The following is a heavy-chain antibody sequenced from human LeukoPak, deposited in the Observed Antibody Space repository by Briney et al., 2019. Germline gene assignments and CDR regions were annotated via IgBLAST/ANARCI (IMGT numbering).Heavy chain of an antibody. V-gene: IGHV1-69*05. CDR3: GRKAGDCGGGSCYSIDY. CDR2: SIPIFGTA. Sequence: SVKVSCKAFGGSFSSEAISWVRQAPGQGLEWMGGSIPIFGTANYAQKFQGRVTITTDESTSTAYMEVSSLRSEDTAVYYCGRKAGDCGGGSCYSIDYWGQGTLVTVSS. J-gene: IGHJ4*02. CDR1: GGSFSSEA. D-gene: IGHD2-15*01.